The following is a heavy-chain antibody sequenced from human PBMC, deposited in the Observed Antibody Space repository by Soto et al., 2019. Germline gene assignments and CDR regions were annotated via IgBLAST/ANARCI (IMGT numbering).Heavy chain of an antibody. D-gene: IGHD3-10*01. CDR2: IYTSGST. Sequence: SETLSLTCTVSGGSISSYYWSWIRQPAGKGLEWIGRIYTSGSTNYNPSLKSRVTMSVDTSKNQFSLKLSSVTAADTAVYYCARDRSHMVRGVIGVMDVWGQGTTVTVSS. J-gene: IGHJ6*02. CDR3: ARDRSHMVRGVIGVMDV. V-gene: IGHV4-4*07. CDR1: GGSISSYY.